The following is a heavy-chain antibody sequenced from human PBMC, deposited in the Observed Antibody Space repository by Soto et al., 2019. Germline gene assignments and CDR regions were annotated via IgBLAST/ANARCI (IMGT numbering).Heavy chain of an antibody. V-gene: IGHV3-23*01. CDR1: GFTFSSYA. Sequence: SGGSLRLSCAASGFTFSSYAMSWVRQAPGKGLEWVSAISGSGGSTYYADSVKGRFTISRDNSKNTLYLQMNSLRAEDTAVYYWARVTDIVVVPAATDYWGQGTLVTVSS. D-gene: IGHD2-2*01. CDR3: ARVTDIVVVPAATDY. CDR2: ISGSGGST. J-gene: IGHJ4*02.